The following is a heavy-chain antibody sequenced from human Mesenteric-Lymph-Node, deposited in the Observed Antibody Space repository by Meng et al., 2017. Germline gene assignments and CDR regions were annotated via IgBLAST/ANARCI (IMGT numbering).Heavy chain of an antibody. V-gene: IGHV4-4*02. Sequence: QGRTQRPGPGLVKPSGTLPLTCTVSGDSISSDIWWSWVRQPPGKGLEWIGEVYHRGDTNYNPSLKSRVVISVDRSKNQFSLNLSSVTAADTAVYYCGRDQGRQLINHWGQGTLVTVSS. D-gene: IGHD1-1*01. CDR3: GRDQGRQLINH. J-gene: IGHJ4*02. CDR1: GDSISSDIW. CDR2: VYHRGDT.